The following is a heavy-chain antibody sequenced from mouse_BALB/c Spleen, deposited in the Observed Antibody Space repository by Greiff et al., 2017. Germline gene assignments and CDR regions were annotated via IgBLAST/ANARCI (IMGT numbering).Heavy chain of an antibody. CDR2: ISSGGSYT. D-gene: IGHD1-1*01. V-gene: IGHV5-9-4*01. CDR3: ARDSRYYGRGGFDY. Sequence: EVHLVESGGGLVKPGGSLKLSCAASGFTFSSYTMSWVRQTPEKRLEWVATISSGGSYTYYPDTVTGRFTISRDNAKNTLYLEMSSLRSEDTAMYYCARDSRYYGRGGFDYWGQGTTLTVSS. J-gene: IGHJ2*01. CDR1: GFTFSSYT.